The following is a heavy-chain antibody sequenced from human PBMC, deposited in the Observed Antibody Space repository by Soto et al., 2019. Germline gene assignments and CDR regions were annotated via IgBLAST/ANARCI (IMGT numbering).Heavy chain of an antibody. V-gene: IGHV3-7*01. CDR2: IKEDGSEK. CDR3: ARKAYNYDFADC. D-gene: IGHD3-22*01. J-gene: IGHJ4*02. Sequence: PGGSLRLSCAASGLTFSTYSMNWVRQAPGKGLEWVANIKEDGSEKYYVDSVKGRFTISRDNAKNSLSLQMDSLRAEDTAVYYCARKAYNYDFADCWGQGTLVTVSS. CDR1: GLTFSTYS.